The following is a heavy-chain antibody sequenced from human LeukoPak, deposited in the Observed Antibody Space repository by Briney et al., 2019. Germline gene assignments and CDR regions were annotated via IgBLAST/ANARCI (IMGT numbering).Heavy chain of an antibody. V-gene: IGHV4-31*03. Sequence: SETLSLTCTVSGGPISSGGHYWNWIRQHPGKGLEWIGYIYYSGSTFYNPSLKSRVSISVDTSRHQFSLKLSSVTAADTAVYYCARGGDSSGYYPFDYWGQGTLVTVSS. J-gene: IGHJ4*02. CDR2: IYYSGST. CDR3: ARGGDSSGYYPFDY. CDR1: GGPISSGGHY. D-gene: IGHD3-22*01.